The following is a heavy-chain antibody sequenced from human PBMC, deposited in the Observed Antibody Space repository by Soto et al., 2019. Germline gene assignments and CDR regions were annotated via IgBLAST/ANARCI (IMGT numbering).Heavy chain of an antibody. CDR2: ISVYNGNT. CDR3: ARDPQLERRREFDY. CDR1: GYTFSTNG. D-gene: IGHD1-1*01. J-gene: IGHJ4*02. Sequence: ASVKVSCKDSGYTFSTNGIRWVRQAPGQGLEWMGWISVYNGNTNYAQSLQGRVTMTTDTSTSTAYMELRSLRSDDTAVYYCARDPQLERRREFDYWGQGTLVTVSS. V-gene: IGHV1-18*01.